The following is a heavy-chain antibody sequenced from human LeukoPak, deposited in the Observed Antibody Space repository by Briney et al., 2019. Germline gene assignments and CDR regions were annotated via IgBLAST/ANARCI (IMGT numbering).Heavy chain of an antibody. Sequence: GGSLRLSCAASGFTFSIYAMNWVRQAPGKGLEWVSYISISGTTLYYADSVKGRFTISRDNAKNSLYLQMNSLRAEDTAVYYCAREYYDFWSAPLSDWGQGTLVTVSS. D-gene: IGHD3-3*01. CDR3: AREYYDFWSAPLSD. CDR1: GFTFSIYA. V-gene: IGHV3-48*03. J-gene: IGHJ4*02. CDR2: ISISGTTL.